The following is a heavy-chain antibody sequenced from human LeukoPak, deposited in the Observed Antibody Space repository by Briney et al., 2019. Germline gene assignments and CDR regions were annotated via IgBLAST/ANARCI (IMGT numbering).Heavy chain of an antibody. V-gene: IGHV1-69*06. CDR2: IIPIFGTA. D-gene: IGHD5-18*01. Sequence: GASVKVSCKASGGTFSSYAISWVRQAPGQGLEWMGGIIPIFGTANYAQKFQGRVTITADKSTSTAYMELSSLRSEDTAVYYCARGPRGYSYGLQVDYWGQGTLDTVSS. CDR1: GGTFSSYA. CDR3: ARGPRGYSYGLQVDY. J-gene: IGHJ4*02.